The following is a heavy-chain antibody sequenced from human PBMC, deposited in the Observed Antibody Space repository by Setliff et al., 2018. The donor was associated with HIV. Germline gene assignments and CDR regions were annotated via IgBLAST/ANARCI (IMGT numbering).Heavy chain of an antibody. Sequence: SETLSLTCTVAGGSISSSSYYWSWIRQFPGKGLEWIGEISHSGRTNYNPSLKTRVTISVDTSKNQFSLKLSSVTAADTAIYYCARDNHGFPVDWGQGTLVTVS. J-gene: IGHJ4*02. D-gene: IGHD5-12*01. CDR2: ISHSGRT. CDR1: GGSISSSSYY. V-gene: IGHV4-39*07. CDR3: ARDNHGFPVD.